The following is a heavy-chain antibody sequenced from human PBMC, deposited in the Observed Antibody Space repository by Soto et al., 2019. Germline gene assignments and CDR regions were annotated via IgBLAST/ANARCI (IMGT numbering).Heavy chain of an antibody. V-gene: IGHV4-31*03. D-gene: IGHD2-2*01. J-gene: IGHJ6*03. CDR1: DGSISNGGDC. CDR2: IYYSGST. CDR3: SSEADGPSAMAHWYRHV. Sequence: TLSLTNSVSDGSISNGGDCWSWIHQHQGKGLEWIGYIYYSGSTYYNRYHKSRVTISLDTSKNQFSLKLSPVTAVDTAVYYCSSEADGPSAMAHWYRHVWGKGTTVTV.